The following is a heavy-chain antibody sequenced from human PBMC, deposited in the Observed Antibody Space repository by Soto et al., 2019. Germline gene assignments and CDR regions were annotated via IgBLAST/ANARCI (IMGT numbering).Heavy chain of an antibody. D-gene: IGHD3-10*01. V-gene: IGHV4-34*01. CDR2: INHSGST. CDR3: ERGGSGSYRRYYYYGMDV. J-gene: IGHJ6*02. Sequence: QVQLQQWGAGLLKPSETLSLTCAVYGGSFSGYYWSWIRQPPGKGLEWIGEINHSGSTNYNPSLKSRVTISVDTSKNQFSLKLSSVTAADTAVYYCERGGSGSYRRYYYYGMDVWGQGTTVTVSS. CDR1: GGSFSGYY.